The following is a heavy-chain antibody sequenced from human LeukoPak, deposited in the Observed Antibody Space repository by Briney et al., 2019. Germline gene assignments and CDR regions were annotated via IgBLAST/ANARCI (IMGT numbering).Heavy chain of an antibody. D-gene: IGHD3-10*01. CDR2: VSGSGATT. J-gene: IGHJ4*02. CDR1: GFTFSSYA. V-gene: IGHV3-23*01. CDR3: AKPMTRTMVRGVPPSDY. Sequence: GSLRLSCAASGFTFSSYAMSWVRQAPGKGLEWVSAVSGSGATTYYADSVKGRLTISRDNSKNTLYLQMNILRAEDTAVYYCAKPMTRTMVRGVPPSDYWGQGTLVTVSS.